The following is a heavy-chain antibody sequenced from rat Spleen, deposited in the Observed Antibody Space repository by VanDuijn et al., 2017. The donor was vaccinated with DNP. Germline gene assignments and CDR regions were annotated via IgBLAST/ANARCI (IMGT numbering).Heavy chain of an antibody. J-gene: IGHJ2*01. CDR1: GFTFSSYW. D-gene: IGHD1-11*01. Sequence: EVQLVETGGGLVQPGRSLKLSCVASGFTFSSYWMYWIRQVPGKGLEWVASITSSGGTTYYSDSVKGRCTISRDNAKNTLYLQMNSLRSEDTATYYCARNYGGYRPWDYWGQGVMVTVSS. V-gene: IGHV5-58*01. CDR2: ITSSGGTT. CDR3: ARNYGGYRPWDY.